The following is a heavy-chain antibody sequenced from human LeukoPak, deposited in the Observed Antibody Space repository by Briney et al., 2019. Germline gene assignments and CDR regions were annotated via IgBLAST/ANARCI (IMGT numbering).Heavy chain of an antibody. D-gene: IGHD6-25*01. J-gene: IGHJ5*02. V-gene: IGHV3-74*01. CDR1: GFTFNSYW. CDR2: INPDGSWT. CDR3: ARYEQRPGVTTSDP. Sequence: AGGSLRLSCAASGFTFNSYWMVWISQAPGKGLVWVSCINPDGSWTLHADSVKGRFTISRDYAKNTVYLQMNSLRVEDTAMYYCARYEQRPGVTTSDPWSQGTLVTVSS.